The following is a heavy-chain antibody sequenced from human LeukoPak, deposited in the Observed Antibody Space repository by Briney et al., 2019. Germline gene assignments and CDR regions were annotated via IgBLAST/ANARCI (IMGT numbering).Heavy chain of an antibody. CDR2: INPNSGGT. Sequence: ASVKVPCKASGYTFTSYAMNWVRQAPGQGLEWMGWINPNSGGTNYAQKFQGWVTMTRDTSISTAYMELSRLRSDDTAVYYCAREAPGDTAMVGVFDYWGQGTLVTVSS. V-gene: IGHV1-2*04. CDR3: AREAPGDTAMVGVFDY. J-gene: IGHJ4*02. D-gene: IGHD5-18*01. CDR1: GYTFTSYA.